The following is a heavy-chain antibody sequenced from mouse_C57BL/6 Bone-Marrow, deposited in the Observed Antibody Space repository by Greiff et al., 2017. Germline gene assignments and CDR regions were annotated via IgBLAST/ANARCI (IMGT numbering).Heavy chain of an antibody. Sequence: VQLQQSGAELARPGASVKLSCKASGYTFTSYGISWVKQSTGQGLEWIGEIYPRSGNTYYNEKFKGKATLTADKSSSTAYMELRSLTSEDSAVYFCARSRDYGPPMDYWGQGTSVTVSS. CDR2: IYPRSGNT. CDR1: GYTFTSYG. J-gene: IGHJ4*01. V-gene: IGHV1-81*01. CDR3: ARSRDYGPPMDY. D-gene: IGHD1-1*01.